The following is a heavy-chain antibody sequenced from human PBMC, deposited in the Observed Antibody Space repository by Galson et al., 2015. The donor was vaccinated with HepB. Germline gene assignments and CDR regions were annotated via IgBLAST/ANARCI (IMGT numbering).Heavy chain of an antibody. D-gene: IGHD3-9*01. V-gene: IGHV3-48*01. Sequence: SLRLSCAASGFTFSSYSMNWVRQAPGKGLEWVSYISSSSSTVYYADSVKGRFTISRDNAKNSLYLQMNSLRAEDTAVYYCARVDFDWSPYYFDYWGQGTLVTVSS. CDR2: ISSSSSTV. CDR1: GFTFSSYS. J-gene: IGHJ4*02. CDR3: ARVDFDWSPYYFDY.